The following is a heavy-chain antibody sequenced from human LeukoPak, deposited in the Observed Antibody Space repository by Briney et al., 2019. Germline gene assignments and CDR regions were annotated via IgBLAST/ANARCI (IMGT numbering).Heavy chain of an antibody. CDR1: GFTFSSYS. Sequence: GGSLRLSCAASGFTFSSYSMNWVRQAPGKGLEWVSSISSSSSYIYYADSVKGRFTISRDNAKNSLYLQMNSLRAEDTAVYYCASAPYYDFWSGYYWYYYMDVWGKGTTVTVSS. D-gene: IGHD3-3*01. CDR3: ASAPYYDFWSGYYWYYYMDV. CDR2: ISSSSSYI. J-gene: IGHJ6*03. V-gene: IGHV3-21*01.